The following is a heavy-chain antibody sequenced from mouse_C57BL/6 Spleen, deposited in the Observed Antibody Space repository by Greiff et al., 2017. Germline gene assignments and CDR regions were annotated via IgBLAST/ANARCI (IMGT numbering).Heavy chain of an antibody. J-gene: IGHJ3*01. CDR3: TRAGYYGSRGFAY. CDR2: IDPETGGT. CDR1: GYTFTDYE. V-gene: IGHV1-15*01. Sequence: QVQLQQSGAELVRPGASVTLSCKASGYTFTDYEMHWVKQTPVHGLEWIGAIDPETGGTAYNQKFKGKAILTADKSSSTAYMELRSLTSEDSAVXYCTRAGYYGSRGFAYWGQGTLVTVSA. D-gene: IGHD1-1*01.